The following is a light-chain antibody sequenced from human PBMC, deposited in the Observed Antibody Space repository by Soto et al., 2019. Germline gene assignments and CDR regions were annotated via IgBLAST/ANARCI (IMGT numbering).Light chain of an antibody. CDR2: EVT. Sequence: QSVLTQPASVSGSPGQSITISCTGTSSDIGAYNYVSWYRQHPGKAPKLLIYEVTNRPSGVSDRFSGSKSGNTASLTIPGLQAEDEANYYCNSYTTLSNRVFGTGTKVTVL. CDR1: SSDIGAYNY. CDR3: NSYTTLSNRV. J-gene: IGLJ1*01. V-gene: IGLV2-14*01.